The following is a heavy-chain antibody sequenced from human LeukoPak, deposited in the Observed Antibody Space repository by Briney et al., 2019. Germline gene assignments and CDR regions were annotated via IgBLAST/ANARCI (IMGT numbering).Heavy chain of an antibody. CDR2: ISSSSSTI. J-gene: IGHJ5*02. Sequence: PGGSLRLSCAASGFTFSTYWMHWVRQAPGKGLEWVSYISSSSSTIYYADSVKGRFTISRDNAKNSLYLQMNSLRDEDTAVYYCARGPVYSYGFNWFDPWGQGTLVTVSS. V-gene: IGHV3-48*02. CDR1: GFTFSTYW. D-gene: IGHD5-18*01. CDR3: ARGPVYSYGFNWFDP.